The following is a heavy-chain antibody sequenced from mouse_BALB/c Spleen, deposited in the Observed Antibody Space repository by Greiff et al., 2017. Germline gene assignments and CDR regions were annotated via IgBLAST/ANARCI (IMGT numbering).Heavy chain of an antibody. CDR1: GFTFSSYG. CDR3: ARDYYYGSSYWYFDV. CDR2: INSNGGST. Sequence: EVQGVESGGGLVQPGGSLKLSCAASGFTFSSYGMSWVRQTPDKRLELVATINSNGGSTYYPDSVKGRFTNSRDNAKNTLYLQMSSLKSEDTAMYYCARDYYYGSSYWYFDVWGAGTTVTVSS. D-gene: IGHD1-1*01. J-gene: IGHJ1*01. V-gene: IGHV5-6-3*01.